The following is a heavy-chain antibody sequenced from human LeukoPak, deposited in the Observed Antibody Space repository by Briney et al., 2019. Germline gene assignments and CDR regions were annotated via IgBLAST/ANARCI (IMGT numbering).Heavy chain of an antibody. CDR2: ISYDGSDK. V-gene: IGHV3-30*03. D-gene: IGHD5-18*01. Sequence: GRSLRLSCAASGFTFSSYGMHWVRPAPGKGLEWVALISYDGSDKYYVDSVKGRFTISRDNSKNTVYLQMNSLRAEDTAVYYCARYCGYNYGYYFDYWGQGTLVTVSS. J-gene: IGHJ4*02. CDR3: ARYCGYNYGYYFDY. CDR1: GFTFSSYG.